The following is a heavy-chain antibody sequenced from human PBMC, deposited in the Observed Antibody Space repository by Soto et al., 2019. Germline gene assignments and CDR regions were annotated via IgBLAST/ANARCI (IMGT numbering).Heavy chain of an antibody. D-gene: IGHD1-7*01. CDR2: INAGNGNT. CDR3: ARDRDWNYAEYYYYGMDV. J-gene: IGHJ6*02. V-gene: IGHV1-3*01. Sequence: ASVKVSCKASGYTFTSYAMHWVRQAHGQRLEWMGWINAGNGNTKYSQKFQGRVTITRDTSASTAYMELSSLRSEDTAVYYCARDRDWNYAEYYYYGMDVWGQGTTVTVSS. CDR1: GYTFTSYA.